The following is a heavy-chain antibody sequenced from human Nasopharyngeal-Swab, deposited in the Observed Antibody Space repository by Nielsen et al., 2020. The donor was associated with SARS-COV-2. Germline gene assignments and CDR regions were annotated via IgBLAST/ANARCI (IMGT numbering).Heavy chain of an antibody. CDR3: AKLYSSGWYGVDFDY. V-gene: IGHV3-21*01. J-gene: IGHJ4*02. Sequence: GGSLRLSCAASGFTFSSYSMNWVRQAPGKGLEWVSSISSSSSYIYYADSVKGRFTISRDNAKNSLYLQMNSLRAEDTAVYYCAKLYSSGWYGVDFDYWGQGTLVTVSS. CDR1: GFTFSSYS. CDR2: ISSSSSYI. D-gene: IGHD6-19*01.